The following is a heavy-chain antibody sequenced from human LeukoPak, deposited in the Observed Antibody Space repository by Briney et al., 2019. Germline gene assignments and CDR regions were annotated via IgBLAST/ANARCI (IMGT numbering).Heavy chain of an antibody. Sequence: ASVKVSCKASGYTFTGYYVHWVRQAPGQGLEWMGWINPNSGGTNYAQKFQGRVTMTRDTSISTAYMELSRLRSDDTAVYYCARGEVQVTTYSDYWGQGTLVTVSS. CDR2: INPNSGGT. J-gene: IGHJ4*02. V-gene: IGHV1-2*02. CDR3: ARGEVQVTTYSDY. CDR1: GYTFTGYY. D-gene: IGHD4-17*01.